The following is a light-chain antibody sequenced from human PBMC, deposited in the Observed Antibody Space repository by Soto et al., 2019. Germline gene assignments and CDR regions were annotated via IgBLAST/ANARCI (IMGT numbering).Light chain of an antibody. Sequence: DLQMTQSPSSLSASVGDRVTITCQASQGINKDLNWYQQKPGKAPKLLMYAASNLETGVPSRFSGSGSDTESTFSISSLQPEDIAAYYCQQYYSLPYTFGQGTKLEI. J-gene: IGKJ2*01. CDR3: QQYYSLPYT. V-gene: IGKV1-33*01. CDR1: QGINKD. CDR2: AAS.